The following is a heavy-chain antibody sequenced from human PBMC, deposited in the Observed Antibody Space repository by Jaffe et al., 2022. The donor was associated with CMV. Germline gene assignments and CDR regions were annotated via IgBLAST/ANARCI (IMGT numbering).Heavy chain of an antibody. J-gene: IGHJ6*02. CDR1: GYTFTSYG. V-gene: IGHV1-18*01. D-gene: IGHD3-3*01. CDR3: ARDERGQLPFWSGYYILYYGMDV. CDR2: ISAYNGNT. Sequence: QVQLVQSGAEVKKPGASVKVSCKASGYTFTSYGISWVRQAPGQGLEWMGWISAYNGNTNYAQKLQGRVTMTTDTSTSTAYMELRSLRSDDTAVYYCARDERGQLPFWSGYYILYYGMDVWGQGTTVTVSS.